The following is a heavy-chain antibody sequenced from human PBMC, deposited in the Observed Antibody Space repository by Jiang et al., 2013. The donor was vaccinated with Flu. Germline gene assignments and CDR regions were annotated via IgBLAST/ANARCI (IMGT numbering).Heavy chain of an antibody. Sequence: GSEKYYVDSVKGRFTISRDNAKNSLYLQMNSLRAEDTAVYYCARGTTVTTEYFQHWGQGTLVTVSS. D-gene: IGHD4-17*01. J-gene: IGHJ1*01. CDR3: ARGTTVTTEYFQH. V-gene: IGHV3-7*04. CDR2: GSEK.